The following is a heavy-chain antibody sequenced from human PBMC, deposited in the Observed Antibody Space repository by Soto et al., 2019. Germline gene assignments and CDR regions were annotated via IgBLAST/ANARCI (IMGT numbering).Heavy chain of an antibody. CDR1: GCSISSGGYY. CDR2: IYYSGST. D-gene: IGHD3-3*01. J-gene: IGHJ6*03. V-gene: IGHV4-31*03. CDR3: ARVVWSGYYTSHYYYYMDV. Sequence: PSETLSLTCTVSGCSISSGGYYWSWIRQHPGKGLEWIGYIYYSGSTYYNPSLKSRVTISVDTSKNQFSLKLSSVTAADTAVYYCARVVWSGYYTSHYYYYMDVWGKGTTVTVSS.